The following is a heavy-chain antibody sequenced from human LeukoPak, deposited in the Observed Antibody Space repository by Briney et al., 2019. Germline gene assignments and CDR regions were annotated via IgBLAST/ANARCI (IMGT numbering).Heavy chain of an antibody. CDR3: AHRRPGHLTGWDNSYFDN. J-gene: IGHJ4*02. Sequence: SGRTLVNPTQTPRLTFSFAGFSLYRSAAGMGLIRHPRGKTLAWLAVIYWDDYIQYSPSLSSGLTMSKDGSKRQVFLVMTNMDRVDTATDYCAHRRPGHLTGWDNSYFDNWAPGTQVTV. CDR1: GFSLYRSAAG. CDR2: IYWDDYI. D-gene: IGHD7-27*01. V-gene: IGHV2-5*02.